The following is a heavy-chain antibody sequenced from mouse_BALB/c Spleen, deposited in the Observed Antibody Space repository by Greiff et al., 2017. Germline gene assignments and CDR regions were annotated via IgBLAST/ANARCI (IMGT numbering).Heavy chain of an antibody. J-gene: IGHJ3*01. D-gene: IGHD1-1*01. CDR1: GFTFSSYA. CDR3: ARPDYYGSRGFAY. CDR2: ISSVGST. Sequence: EVKLMESGGGLVKPGGSLKLSCAASGFTFSSYAMSWVRQTPEKRLEWVASISSVGSTYYPDSVKGRFTISRDNARNILYLQMSSLRSEDTAMYYCARPDYYGSRGFAYWGQGTLVTVSA. V-gene: IGHV5-6-5*01.